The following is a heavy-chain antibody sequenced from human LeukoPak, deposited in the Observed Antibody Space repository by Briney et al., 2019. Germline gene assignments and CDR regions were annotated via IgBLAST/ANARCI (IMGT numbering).Heavy chain of an antibody. D-gene: IGHD6-13*01. CDR3: ARGLRRYSGNWEGNWFDP. Sequence: GGSLRLSCAASGFTFSRYDMNWVRQAPGQGLEWVSSISSSGSTIYYADSVKGRFTISRDNAKNSLYLQVNSLSAEDTAVYYCARGLRRYSGNWEGNWFDPWGQGTLVTVSS. J-gene: IGHJ5*02. CDR1: GFTFSRYD. CDR2: ISSSGSTI. V-gene: IGHV3-48*03.